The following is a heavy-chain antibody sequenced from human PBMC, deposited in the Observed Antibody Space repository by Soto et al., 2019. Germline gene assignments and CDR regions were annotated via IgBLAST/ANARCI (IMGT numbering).Heavy chain of an antibody. V-gene: IGHV3-30-3*01. CDR2: ISYDGSNK. Sequence: QVQLVESGGGVVQPGRSLRLSCAASGFTFSSYAMHWVRQAPGKGLEWVAVISYDGSNKYYADSVKGRFTISRDNSKNTLYLQMNSLRAEDTDVYYCARDNPPGGSGYYLYDGMDVWGQGTTVTVSS. CDR3: ARDNPPGGSGYYLYDGMDV. D-gene: IGHD3-22*01. J-gene: IGHJ6*02. CDR1: GFTFSSYA.